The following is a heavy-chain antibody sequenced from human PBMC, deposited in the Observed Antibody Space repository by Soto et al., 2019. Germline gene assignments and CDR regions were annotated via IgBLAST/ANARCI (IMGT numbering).Heavy chain of an antibody. CDR3: ARAIQLWTSEGFDY. CDR2: INPSGGST. D-gene: IGHD5-18*01. CDR1: GYTFTSYY. V-gene: IGHV1-46*03. J-gene: IGHJ4*02. Sequence: QVQLVQSGAEVKKPGASVKVSCKASGYTFTSYYMHWVRQAPGQGLEWMGIINPSGGSTSYAQKFKARVTRTRDTSTSTVYMELSSLRTEDTAVYYCARAIQLWTSEGFDYWGQGTLVTVSS.